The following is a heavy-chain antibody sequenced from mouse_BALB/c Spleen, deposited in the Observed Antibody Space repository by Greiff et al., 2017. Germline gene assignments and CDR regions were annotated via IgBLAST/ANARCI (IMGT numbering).Heavy chain of an antibody. CDR3: VRAGTGFRAY. D-gene: IGHD4-1*01. V-gene: IGHV5-6-3*01. CDR2: INSNGGST. Sequence: EVKLVESGGGLVQPGGSLKLSCAASGFTFSSYGMSWVRQTPDKRLELVATINSNGGSTYYPDSVKGRFTISRDNAKNTLYLQMSSLKSEDTAMYYCVRAGTGFRAYWGQGTLVTVSA. J-gene: IGHJ3*01. CDR1: GFTFSSYG.